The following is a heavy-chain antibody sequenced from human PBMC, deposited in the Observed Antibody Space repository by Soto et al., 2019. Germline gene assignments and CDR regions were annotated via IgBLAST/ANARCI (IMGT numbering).Heavy chain of an antibody. Sequence: SETLSLTCTVSGGSISSYYWSWIRQPPGKGLEWIGYIYYSGSTNYNPSLKSRVTISIDTSKNQFSLKLSSVTAADTAVYYCARVAVDAPGIAGGNYYYYGMDVWGQGTTVTVSS. V-gene: IGHV4-59*01. CDR3: ARVAVDAPGIAGGNYYYYGMDV. CDR2: IYYSGST. J-gene: IGHJ6*02. D-gene: IGHD6-13*01. CDR1: GGSISSYY.